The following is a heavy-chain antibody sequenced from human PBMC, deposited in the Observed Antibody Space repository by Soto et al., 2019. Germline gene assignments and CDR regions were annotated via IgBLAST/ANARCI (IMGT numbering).Heavy chain of an antibody. CDR3: AKDPGSFGLLWFNLKVVPVASDHDVPTDYYGMDV. V-gene: IGHV3-23*01. CDR2: ISGSGGST. J-gene: IGHJ6*02. D-gene: IGHD3-10*01. CDR1: GFTFSSYA. Sequence: PGGSLRLSCAASGFTFSSYAMSWVRQAPGKGLEWVSAISGSGGSTYYADSVKGRFTISRDNSKNTLYLQMNSLRAEDTAVYYCAKDPGSFGLLWFNLKVVPVASDHDVPTDYYGMDVWGQGTTVTVSS.